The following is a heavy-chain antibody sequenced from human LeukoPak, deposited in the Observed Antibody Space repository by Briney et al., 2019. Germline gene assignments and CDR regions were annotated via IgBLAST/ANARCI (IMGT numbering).Heavy chain of an antibody. V-gene: IGHV3-23*01. CDR2: VSGAAIST. CDR3: VKDTIGYYQPFDV. J-gene: IGHJ4*02. Sequence: GASLRLSCAASGFTFGSCAMSWVRQAPGKGLDWISTVSGAAISTYYADSVKGRFTISRDNSKNALYLQMNSLRAEDTALYYCVKDTIGYYQPFDVWGQGTLVTVSS. CDR1: GFTFGSCA. D-gene: IGHD3-22*01.